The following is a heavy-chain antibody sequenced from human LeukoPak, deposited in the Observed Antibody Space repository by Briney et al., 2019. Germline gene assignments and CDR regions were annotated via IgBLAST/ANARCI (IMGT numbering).Heavy chain of an antibody. D-gene: IGHD2-2*01. CDR2: ISSNGGST. CDR1: GFTFSSYA. V-gene: IGHV3-64*01. CDR3: ARALYCSSTSCYGRLDY. J-gene: IGHJ4*02. Sequence: GGSLRLSCAASGFTFSSYAMHWVRQAPGKGLDYVSAISSNGGSTYYANSVKGRFTISRDNSKNTLYPQMGSMRAEDMAVYYCARALYCSSTSCYGRLDYWGQGTLVTLSS.